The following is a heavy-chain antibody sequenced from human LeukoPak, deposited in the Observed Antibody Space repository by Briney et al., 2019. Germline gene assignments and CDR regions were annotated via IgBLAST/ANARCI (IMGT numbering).Heavy chain of an antibody. Sequence: SETLSLTCTVSGGFISSTSHYWGWIRQPPGKGPEWIGSIVYSGNTYYNPSLKSRVTISVDTSKNQFPLKLNSVTAPDTAVYYCAKHVFGFDPWGQGTLVTVSS. CDR2: IVYSGNT. CDR3: AKHVFGFDP. D-gene: IGHD3-16*01. J-gene: IGHJ5*02. V-gene: IGHV4-39*01. CDR1: GGFISSTSHY.